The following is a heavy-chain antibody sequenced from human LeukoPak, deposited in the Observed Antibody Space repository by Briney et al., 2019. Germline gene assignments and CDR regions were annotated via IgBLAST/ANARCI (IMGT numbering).Heavy chain of an antibody. CDR3: AKDGSVTGPPFEY. CDR2: ISYDGSNK. J-gene: IGHJ4*02. D-gene: IGHD2-2*03. Sequence: GGSLRLSCAASGFTFSSYWMSWVRQAPGKGLEWVAVISYDGSNKYYADPVKGRFTISRDNSKNTLYLQMNSLRAEDTAVYYCAKDGSVTGPPFEYWGQGTLVTVSS. CDR1: GFTFSSYW. V-gene: IGHV3-30*18.